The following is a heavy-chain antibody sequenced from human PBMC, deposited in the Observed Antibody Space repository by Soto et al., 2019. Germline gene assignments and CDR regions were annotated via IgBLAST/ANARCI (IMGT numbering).Heavy chain of an antibody. V-gene: IGHV4-4*07. D-gene: IGHD6-25*01. CDR1: GDSLSGYY. CDR3: ARMKPGGSALWFDP. CDR2: VYNSGAT. J-gene: IGHJ5*02. Sequence: SETLSLTCTVSGDSLSGYYWTWIRQPAGGGLQWLGCVYNSGATNYNPSFRGRVTMSIDTSQRQFYLKVASVTAADTAVYYCARMKPGGSALWFDPWGPGTLVTVSS.